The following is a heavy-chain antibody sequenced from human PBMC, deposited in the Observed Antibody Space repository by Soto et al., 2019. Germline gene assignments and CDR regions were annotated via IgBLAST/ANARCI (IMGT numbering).Heavy chain of an antibody. Sequence: GGSLRLSCAASGFTFSSYGMHWVRQAPGKGLEWVAVIWYDGSNKYYADSVKGRFTISRDNSKNTLYLQMNSLRAEDTAVYYCATDIVVVVAATPIVAFDIWGQGTMVTVSS. CDR3: ATDIVVVVAATPIVAFDI. J-gene: IGHJ3*02. D-gene: IGHD2-15*01. CDR2: IWYDGSNK. V-gene: IGHV3-33*01. CDR1: GFTFSSYG.